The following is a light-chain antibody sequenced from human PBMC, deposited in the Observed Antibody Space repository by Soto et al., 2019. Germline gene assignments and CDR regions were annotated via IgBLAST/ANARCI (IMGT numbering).Light chain of an antibody. CDR3: SSYTTSSTPRYV. CDR1: SSDVGRYNY. V-gene: IGLV2-14*01. Sequence: QSVLTQPASVSGSPGQSITISCTGTSSDVGRYNYVSWYQQHPGKAPKLMIYDVSNRPSGVSNRFYGSKSGNTASLTISGLQAEDEADYYCSSYTTSSTPRYVFGTGTKLTVL. J-gene: IGLJ1*01. CDR2: DVS.